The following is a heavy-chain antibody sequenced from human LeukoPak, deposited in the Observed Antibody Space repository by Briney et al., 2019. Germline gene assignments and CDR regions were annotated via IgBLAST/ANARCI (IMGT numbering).Heavy chain of an antibody. CDR2: IYYSGST. D-gene: IGHD3-22*01. CDR1: GGSISSYY. J-gene: IGHJ4*02. Sequence: SGTLSLTCTVSGGSISSYYWSWIRQPPGKGLEWIGYIYYSGSTNYNPSLKSRVTISVDTSKNQFSLKLSSVTAADTAVYYCARGTFRYYYDSSGYYYDYWGQGTLVTVSS. CDR3: ARGTFRYYYDSSGYYYDY. V-gene: IGHV4-59*01.